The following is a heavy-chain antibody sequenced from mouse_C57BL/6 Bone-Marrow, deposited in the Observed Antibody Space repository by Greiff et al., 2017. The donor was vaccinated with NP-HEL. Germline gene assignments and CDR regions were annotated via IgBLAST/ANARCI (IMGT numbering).Heavy chain of an antibody. J-gene: IGHJ1*03. CDR3: ARHEDRWVIRWYFDD. V-gene: IGHV1-62-2*01. CDR1: GYTFTEYS. CDR2: FYPGSGSI. Sequence: VQLLESGAELVKPGASVKLSCKASGYTFTEYSIHWVKQRSGQGLEWIGWFYPGSGSIKYNQKFKGKATLTADKSSSTVYMELRRLTSEDSAVYFCARHEDRWVIRWYFDDWGTGTTVTVSS. D-gene: IGHD1-1*02.